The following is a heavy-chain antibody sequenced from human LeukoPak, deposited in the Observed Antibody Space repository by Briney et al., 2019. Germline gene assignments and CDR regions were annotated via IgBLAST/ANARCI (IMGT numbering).Heavy chain of an antibody. J-gene: IGHJ4*02. CDR2: INPNGGAT. D-gene: IGHD3-10*01. CDR3: ARVMVAWFGDKAFDY. V-gene: IGHV1-46*01. Sequence: ASVKVSCKTSGYTFTNYYIHCVRQAPGQGLECMGIINPNGGATSYTQKFQGRVTMTRDTSTSTVYMDLSSLRSEDTAVYYCARVMVAWFGDKAFDYWGQGTLVTVSS. CDR1: GYTFTNYY.